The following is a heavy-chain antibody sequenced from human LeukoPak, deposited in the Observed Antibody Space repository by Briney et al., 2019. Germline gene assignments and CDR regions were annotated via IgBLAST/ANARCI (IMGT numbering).Heavy chain of an antibody. CDR3: AKDMTEHSSPLYNWFAP. Sequence: GRSLRLSCAASGFTFDDYAMHWVRQAPGKGLEWVSGISWNSGSIGYADSVKGRFTISRDNAKNSLYLQMNSLRAEDTALYYCAKDMTEHSSPLYNWFAPWGQGTLVTVSS. D-gene: IGHD6-6*01. V-gene: IGHV3-9*01. CDR2: ISWNSGSI. J-gene: IGHJ5*02. CDR1: GFTFDDYA.